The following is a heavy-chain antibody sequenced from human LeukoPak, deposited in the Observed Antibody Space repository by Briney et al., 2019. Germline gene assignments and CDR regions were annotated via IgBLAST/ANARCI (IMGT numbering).Heavy chain of an antibody. CDR1: GFTFSSYS. CDR2: ISSSSSYI. V-gene: IGHV3-21*04. CDR3: AKDIGRITAGRGPYFDY. J-gene: IGHJ4*02. Sequence: SGGSLRLSCAASGFTFSSYSMNWVRQAPGKGLEWVSSISSSSSYIYYADSVKGRFTISRDNSRNSLYLQMNSLRTEDTALYYCAKDIGRITAGRGPYFDYWGQGTLVTVSS. D-gene: IGHD6-19*01.